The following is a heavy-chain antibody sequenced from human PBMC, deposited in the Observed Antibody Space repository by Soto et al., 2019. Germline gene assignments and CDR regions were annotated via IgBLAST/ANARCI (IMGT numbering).Heavy chain of an antibody. CDR2: ISGSGDTT. J-gene: IGHJ4*02. V-gene: IGHV3-23*01. Sequence: ELQLLESGGGWVQPGGSLTLSCAASGPSFSSYPMTWIRQAPGKGLEWVSAISGSGDTTHYAASMRGRLTISRDNSKNMVFLQMSSLRPEDTALYFCAGPVGGYQVLFGSWYGTRSDYWGQGTLVTVSS. D-gene: IGHD6-13*01. CDR3: AGPVGGYQVLFGSWYGTRSDY. CDR1: GPSFSSYP.